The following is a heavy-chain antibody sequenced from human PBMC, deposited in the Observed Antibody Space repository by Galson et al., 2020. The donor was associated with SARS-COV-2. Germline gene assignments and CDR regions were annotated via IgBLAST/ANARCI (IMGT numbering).Heavy chain of an antibody. D-gene: IGHD5-12*01. CDR1: AFNFKTFE. Sequence: GASLKLSCEASAFNFKTFEMTWVRQAPGTGLEWVSSINGRGHSLSHADSVQGRLPISRDNAKNSLYLPMNSLGVEDTAIYYCARAESNSGGVGGHLQYWGQGTRVTVSS. CDR2: INGRGHSL. V-gene: IGHV3-48*03. CDR3: ARAESNSGGVGGHLQY. J-gene: IGHJ4*02.